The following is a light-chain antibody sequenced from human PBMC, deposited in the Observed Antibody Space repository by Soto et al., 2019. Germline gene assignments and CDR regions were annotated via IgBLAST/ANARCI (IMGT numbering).Light chain of an antibody. V-gene: IGKV2-28*01. CDR3: QRYGSSPLIT. Sequence: DIVMTQSRLSLPVTPGELASISCRYSQSLLHSNGYNYLDWYLQKPGQSPQLLIYLGSNRASGVPDRFSGSGSGTDFTLTISRLEPEDFAVYLCQRYGSSPLITFGQGTRLEIK. CDR1: QSLLHSNGYNY. CDR2: LGS. J-gene: IGKJ5*01.